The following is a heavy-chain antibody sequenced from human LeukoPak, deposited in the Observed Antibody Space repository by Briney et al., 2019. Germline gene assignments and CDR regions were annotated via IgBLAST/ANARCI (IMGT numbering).Heavy chain of an antibody. Sequence: GGSLRLSCAASGFTVSSNYVSWVRQAPGKGLEWVSVIYSGGSTYYADSVKGRFTISRDNSKNTLYLQMNSLRAEDTAVYYCARAENGDFFDSGFDYWGQGTLVTVSS. CDR1: GFTVSSNY. J-gene: IGHJ4*02. V-gene: IGHV3-53*01. CDR2: IYSGGST. CDR3: ARAENGDFFDSGFDY. D-gene: IGHD4-17*01.